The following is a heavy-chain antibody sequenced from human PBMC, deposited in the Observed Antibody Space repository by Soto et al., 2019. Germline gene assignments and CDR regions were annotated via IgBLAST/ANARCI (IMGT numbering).Heavy chain of an antibody. CDR1: GFTFSSYG. D-gene: IGHD4-17*01. J-gene: IGHJ3*02. Sequence: PEGSLSLSCAASGFTFSSYGMHWVRQAPGKGLEWVSALSASGGSTYYADSVKGRFTISRDNSMNALYLQMNTLRIEDTAVYYCAHPRGYGVFDAYDIWGQGTMVTVSS. V-gene: IGHV3-23*01. CDR2: LSASGGST. CDR3: AHPRGYGVFDAYDI.